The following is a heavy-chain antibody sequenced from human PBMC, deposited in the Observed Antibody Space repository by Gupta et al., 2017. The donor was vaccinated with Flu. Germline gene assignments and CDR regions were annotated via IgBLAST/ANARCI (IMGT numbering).Heavy chain of an antibody. D-gene: IGHD5-12*01. Sequence: DMSWVRQAPGKGLEWVADISGSGDRIYYADSVKGRFTISRDNSKNTLYLQMNSLRAEDTDVYYCAHPGRGDGYNLCCVNYCGQGTLVNVSS. CDR2: ISGSGDRI. J-gene: IGHJ4*02. CDR3: AHPGRGDGYNLCCVNY. CDR1: D. V-gene: IGHV3-23*01.